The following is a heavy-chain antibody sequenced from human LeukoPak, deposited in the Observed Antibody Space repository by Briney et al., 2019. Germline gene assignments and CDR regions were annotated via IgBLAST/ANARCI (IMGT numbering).Heavy chain of an antibody. D-gene: IGHD2-21*01. CDR2: IYYSGST. Sequence: SETLSLTCTVSGGSLSSTTYYWGWIRQPPGKGLEWIGYIYYSGSTYYNPSLKTRVTISVDTSKNQYSLKLSSVTAADTAVYYCARHGLGYCGGDCYLPEAAAGAFDIWGQGTMVTVSS. J-gene: IGHJ3*02. V-gene: IGHV4-39*01. CDR1: GGSLSSTTYY. CDR3: ARHGLGYCGGDCYLPEAAAGAFDI.